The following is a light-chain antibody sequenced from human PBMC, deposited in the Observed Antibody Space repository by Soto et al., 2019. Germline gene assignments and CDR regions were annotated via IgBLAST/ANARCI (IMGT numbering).Light chain of an antibody. V-gene: IGLV1-40*01. J-gene: IGLJ1*01. CDR3: QSYDGSLSGWV. Sequence: QSVLTQPPSVSGAPGQRVTISCTGSSSNIGAGYDVHWYHQLPGTAPKLLIYGNSNRPSGIPDRFSGSKSGTSASLAITGLQAEYEADYYCQSYDGSLSGWVFGTGTKLTVL. CDR1: SSNIGAGYD. CDR2: GNS.